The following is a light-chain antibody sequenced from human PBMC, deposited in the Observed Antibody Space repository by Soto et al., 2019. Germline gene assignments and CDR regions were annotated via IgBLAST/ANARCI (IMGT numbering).Light chain of an antibody. J-gene: IGKJ1*01. CDR1: QSISSW. V-gene: IGKV1-5*03. Sequence: DIPMTQSPSTLSASVGDRVTITCRASQSISSWLAWYQQKPGKAPKLLLYKASSLKSVVPSRFSGSGSGTEFTLTISSLQPDDFATYYCQQYNSYPWTFGQGTKVEIK. CDR3: QQYNSYPWT. CDR2: KAS.